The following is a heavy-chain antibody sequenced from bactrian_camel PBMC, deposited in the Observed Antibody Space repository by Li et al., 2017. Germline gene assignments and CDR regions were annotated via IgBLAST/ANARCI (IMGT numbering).Heavy chain of an antibody. V-gene: IGHV3S54*01. CDR2: IMILGATT. CDR1: GITEGTNC. J-gene: IGHJ4*01. CDR3: AAGWSFGVGTLLRRHYNY. D-gene: IGHD3*01. Sequence: QVQLVESGGGSVQAGGSLRLSCEVSGITEGTNCIGWFRQAPGKEREGVAAIMILGATTYYADSVKGRFTISQDNAKNMVYLQVNSLKAEDTAMYYCAAGWSFGVGTLLRRHYNYWGQGTQVTVS.